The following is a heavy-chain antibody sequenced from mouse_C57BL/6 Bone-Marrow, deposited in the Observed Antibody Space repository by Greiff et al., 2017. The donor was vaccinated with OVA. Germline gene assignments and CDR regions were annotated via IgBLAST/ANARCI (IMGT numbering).Heavy chain of an antibody. J-gene: IGHJ2*01. CDR1: GYTFTSYG. D-gene: IGHD1-1*01. V-gene: IGHV1-81*01. CDR2: IYPRSGNT. CDR3: ARHGRGRGFDY. Sequence: VQLQQSGAELARPGASVKLSCKASGYTFTSYGISWVKQRTGQGLEWIGEIYPRSGNTYYNEKFKGKATLTVDKSSSTAYMELRSLTSEDSAVYFCARHGRGRGFDYWGQGTTLTVSS.